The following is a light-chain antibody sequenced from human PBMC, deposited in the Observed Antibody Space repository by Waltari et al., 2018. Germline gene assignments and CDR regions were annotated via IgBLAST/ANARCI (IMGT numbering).Light chain of an antibody. CDR1: SSNIGSDY. CDR2: RNS. V-gene: IGLV1-47*01. Sequence: QSVLTQPPSASGTPGQRVTISCSGSSSNIGSDYVYWYQQFPGTAPKLLTCRNSHRPSGVPDRFSGSKFGTSASLAISGLRSEDEADYYCGTWDDSLGAWVFGGGTRVTVL. CDR3: GTWDDSLGAWV. J-gene: IGLJ3*02.